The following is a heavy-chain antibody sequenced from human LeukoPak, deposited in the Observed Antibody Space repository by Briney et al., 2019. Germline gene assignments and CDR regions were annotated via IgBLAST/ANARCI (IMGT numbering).Heavy chain of an antibody. V-gene: IGHV4-30-2*02. CDR1: GGSISSGGYY. Sequence: SETLSLTCTVSGGSISSGGYYWSWIRQPPGKGLEWIGYIYHSGSTYYNPSLKSRVTISIDTSKKQFSLKVRSVTAADTAVYYCASSRNYDSWGGYLRYMDVWGKGTTVTVSS. CDR3: ASSRNYDSWGGYLRYMDV. CDR2: IYHSGST. D-gene: IGHD3-3*01. J-gene: IGHJ6*03.